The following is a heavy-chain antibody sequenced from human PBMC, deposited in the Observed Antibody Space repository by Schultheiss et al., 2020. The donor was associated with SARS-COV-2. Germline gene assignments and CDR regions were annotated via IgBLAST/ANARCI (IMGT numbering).Heavy chain of an antibody. J-gene: IGHJ4*02. Sequence: GGSLRLSCAASGFTVSSNYMSWVRQAPGKGLEWVSVIYSGGSTYYADSVKGRFTISRDNAKNSLYLQMNSLRAEDTAVYYCARSPLLGMIADYWGQGTLVTVSS. D-gene: IGHD7-27*01. CDR1: GFTVSSNY. V-gene: IGHV3-66*01. CDR3: ARSPLLGMIADY. CDR2: IYSGGST.